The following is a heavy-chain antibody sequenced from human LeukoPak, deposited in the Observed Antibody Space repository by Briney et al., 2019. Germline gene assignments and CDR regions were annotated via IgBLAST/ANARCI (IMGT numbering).Heavy chain of an antibody. CDR3: SKARPIFCSGGSCYFAY. D-gene: IGHD2-15*01. CDR1: GFSFYNYV. J-gene: IGHJ4*02. CDR2: ISASGGTT. V-gene: IGHV3-23*01. Sequence: GGSLRLSCAASGFSFYNYVMNWVRQAPGKGLEWVSSISASGGTTYYADSVKGRFTISRDNSNSTLYLQMNSLRAEDTAVYYCSKARPIFCSGGSCYFAYWGQGTLVTVSS.